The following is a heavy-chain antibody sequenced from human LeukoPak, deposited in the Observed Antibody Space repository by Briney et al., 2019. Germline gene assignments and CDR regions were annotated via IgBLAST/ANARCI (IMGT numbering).Heavy chain of an antibody. CDR3: ASFEGARFVL. D-gene: IGHD4/OR15-4a*01. J-gene: IGHJ2*01. CDR2: IWYDGSKK. Sequence: PGGSLRLSCAASGFNFGSHGMNWVRQAPGKGLEWVALIWYDGSKKYYADSMKGRFTISRDNSKNTLYLQINSLRAEDTAVYYCASFEGARFVLWGRGTPVTLSS. CDR1: GFNFGSHG. V-gene: IGHV3-33*01.